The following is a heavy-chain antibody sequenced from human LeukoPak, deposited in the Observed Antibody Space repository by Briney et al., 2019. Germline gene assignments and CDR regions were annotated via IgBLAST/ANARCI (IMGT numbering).Heavy chain of an antibody. Sequence: GGSLRLSCEASGITFNKYRIHWVRQAPGKGLEWVVVISYDGTNENYADSVKGRFTISRDNSKNTLFLQMNSLRAEDTAVYYCAKDVADSGRYWDKFDYWGLGTQVTVSS. CDR1: GITFNKYR. J-gene: IGHJ4*02. CDR2: ISYDGTNE. V-gene: IGHV3-30*18. CDR3: AKDVADSGRYWDKFDY. D-gene: IGHD1-26*01.